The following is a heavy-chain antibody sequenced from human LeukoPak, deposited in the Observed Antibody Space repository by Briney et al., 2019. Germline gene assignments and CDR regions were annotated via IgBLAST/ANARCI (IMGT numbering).Heavy chain of an antibody. CDR1: GGSISSYY. D-gene: IGHD4-17*01. CDR3: ARDPTTVTKGFDI. J-gene: IGHJ3*02. CDR2: ISYIGST. Sequence: SETLSLTCTVSGGSISSYYWSWIRQPAGKGLEWIGYISYIGSTNYNPSLKSRVTISVDTSKNQFSLKVSSVTAADTAVYYCARDPTTVTKGFDIWGQGTLVTVSS. V-gene: IGHV4-59*01.